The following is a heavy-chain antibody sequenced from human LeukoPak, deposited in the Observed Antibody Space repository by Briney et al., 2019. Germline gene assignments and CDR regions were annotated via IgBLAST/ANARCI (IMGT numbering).Heavy chain of an antibody. Sequence: GESLKISCKGSGYSFTSYWIGWVRQMPGKGLEWMRIIYPGDSHTRYSPSFQGQVTISVDKSISTAYLQWSSLKASDTAMYYCARLLRQGYDSSPFDPWGQGTLVTVSS. CDR2: IYPGDSHT. D-gene: IGHD3-22*01. CDR3: ARLLRQGYDSSPFDP. V-gene: IGHV5-51*01. J-gene: IGHJ5*02. CDR1: GYSFTSYW.